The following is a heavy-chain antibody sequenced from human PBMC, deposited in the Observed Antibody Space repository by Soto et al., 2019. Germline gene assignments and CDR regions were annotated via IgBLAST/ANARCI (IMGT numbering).Heavy chain of an antibody. CDR3: ARNGPPVSGSYYFDY. J-gene: IGHJ4*02. CDR2: ISISGGTI. CDR1: GFTVSSYE. D-gene: IGHD1-26*01. V-gene: IGHV3-48*03. Sequence: GGSLRLSCAASGFTVSSYEMDWVRQAPGKGLEWVAYISISGGTIYYGDSVEGRFTISRDNADNSLYPQMNSLRAEDTAVYYCARNGPPVSGSYYFDYWGQGTLVTVSS.